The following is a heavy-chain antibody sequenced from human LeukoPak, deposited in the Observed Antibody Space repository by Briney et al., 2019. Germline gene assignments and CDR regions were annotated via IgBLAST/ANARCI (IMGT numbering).Heavy chain of an antibody. J-gene: IGHJ4*02. CDR2: INHSGST. CDR1: GGSFSGYY. V-gene: IGHV4-34*01. CDR3: ARGGGVWWLRRYFDY. Sequence: SETLSLTCAVYGGSFSGYYWSWIRQPPGKGLEWIGEINHSGSTNYNPSLMSRVTISVDTSKNQFSLKPSSVTAADTAVYYCARGGGVWWLRRYFDYWGQGTLVTVSS. D-gene: IGHD5-12*01.